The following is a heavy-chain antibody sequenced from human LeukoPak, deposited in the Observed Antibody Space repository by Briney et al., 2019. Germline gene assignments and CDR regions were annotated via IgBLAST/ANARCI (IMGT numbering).Heavy chain of an antibody. J-gene: IGHJ6*03. CDR3: ARVGCSSTSCYYYYYYYMDV. V-gene: IGHV1-2*02. CDR1: GYTFTGYY. Sequence: GASVKVSCKASGYTFTGYYMHWVRQAPGQGLEWMGWINPNSGGTNYAQKFQGRVTMTRDTSISTAYMELSRLRSDDTAVYYCARVGCSSTSCYYYYYYYMDVWGKGTTVTVSS. D-gene: IGHD2-2*01. CDR2: INPNSGGT.